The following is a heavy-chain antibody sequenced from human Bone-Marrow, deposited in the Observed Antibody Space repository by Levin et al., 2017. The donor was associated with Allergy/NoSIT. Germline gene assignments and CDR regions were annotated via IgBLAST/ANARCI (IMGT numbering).Heavy chain of an antibody. CDR3: ARDRDYYDSSGYDIVYYGMDV. D-gene: IGHD3-22*01. Sequence: LRLSCTVSGASISSNDYYWSWIRQPPGKGLERIGYIYSSGNTHYNPSLKSRVTMSLDASKNQISLKLNSVTAADTAVYYCARDRDYYDSSGYDIVYYGMDVWGQGTTVTVSS. J-gene: IGHJ6*02. CDR1: GASISSNDYY. CDR2: IYSSGNT. V-gene: IGHV4-30-4*01.